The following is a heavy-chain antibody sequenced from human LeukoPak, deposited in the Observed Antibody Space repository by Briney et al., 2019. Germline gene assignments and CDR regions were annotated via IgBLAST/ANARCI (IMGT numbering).Heavy chain of an antibody. V-gene: IGHV4-4*07. J-gene: IGHJ4*02. CDR1: GGSISSYY. Sequence: SETLSLTCTVSGGSISSYYWTWIRQPAGKGLEWTGRIYRGESTNYNPSLKSRVTMSVDTSKNQFSLNLSSVTAADTAVYYCARAELREYSSSEMVGDYFDYWGQGTLVTVSS. CDR3: ARAELREYSSSEMVGDYFDY. CDR2: IYRGEST. D-gene: IGHD6-6*01.